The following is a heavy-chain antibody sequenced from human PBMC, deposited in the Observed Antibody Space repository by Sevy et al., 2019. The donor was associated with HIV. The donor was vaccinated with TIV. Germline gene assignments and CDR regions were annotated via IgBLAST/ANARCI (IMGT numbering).Heavy chain of an antibody. V-gene: IGHV3-30*18. J-gene: IGHJ6*02. D-gene: IGHD3-16*01. Sequence: GESLKISCAASGFTFSTYDMHWVRQAPGKGLEWVAIISHDGSYRYYADSVRGRFSMSRDSSKNTLYLQMSGLSIEDMAVYYCAKNRPPGGSYFSRHGMDVWGRGTTVTVSS. CDR1: GFTFSTYD. CDR3: AKNRPPGGSYFSRHGMDV. CDR2: ISHDGSYR.